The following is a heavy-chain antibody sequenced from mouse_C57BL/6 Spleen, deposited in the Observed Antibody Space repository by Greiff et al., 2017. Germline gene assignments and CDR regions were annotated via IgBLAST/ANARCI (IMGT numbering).Heavy chain of an antibody. V-gene: IGHV10-1*01. J-gene: IGHJ4*01. CDR3: VREAYYGSSDDYAMDY. CDR1: GFSFNTYA. Sequence: EVQLVESGGGLVQPKGSLKLSCAASGFSFNTYAMNWVRQAPGKGLEWVARIRSKSNNYATYYADSVKDRFTIPRDDSESMLYLQMNNLKTEDTAMYYCVREAYYGSSDDYAMDYWGQGTSVTVSS. D-gene: IGHD1-1*01. CDR2: IRSKSNNYAT.